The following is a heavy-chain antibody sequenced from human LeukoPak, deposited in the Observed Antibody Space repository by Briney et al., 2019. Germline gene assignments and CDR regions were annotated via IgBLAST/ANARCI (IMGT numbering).Heavy chain of an antibody. J-gene: IGHJ6*02. Sequence: GASVTVSCKASGYTFTSYYMHWVRQAPGQGLEWMGIINPSGGSTSYAQKFQGRVTMTRDTSTSTVYMELSSLRSEDTAVYYCARDLCFTDWSYDRGYYYYGMDVWGQGTTVTVSS. CDR1: GYTFTSYY. CDR3: ARDLCFTDWSYDRGYYYYGMDV. CDR2: INPSGGST. D-gene: IGHD1-7*01. V-gene: IGHV1-46*01.